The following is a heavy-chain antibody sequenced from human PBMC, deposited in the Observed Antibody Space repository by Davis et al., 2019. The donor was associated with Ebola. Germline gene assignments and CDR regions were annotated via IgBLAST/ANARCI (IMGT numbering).Heavy chain of an antibody. J-gene: IGHJ6*02. D-gene: IGHD2-2*01. CDR3: ARHCISTSCSPLYYYGMDV. V-gene: IGHV5-10-1*01. CDR1: GYSFTSYW. CDR2: IDPNDSYT. Sequence: GGSLRLSCKGSGYSFTSYWISWVRQMPGKGLEWMGRIDPNDSYTNYSPSFQGHVTISADKSISTAYLQWSSLKASDTAMYYCARHCISTSCSPLYYYGMDVWGQGTTVTVSS.